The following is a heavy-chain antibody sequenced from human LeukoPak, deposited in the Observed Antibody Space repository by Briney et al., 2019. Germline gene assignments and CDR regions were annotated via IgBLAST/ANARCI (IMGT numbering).Heavy chain of an antibody. Sequence: ASVKVSCKASGYTFTGYYMHWVRQATGQGLEWMGWMNPNSGNTGYAQKFQGRVTITRNTSISTAYMELSSLRSEDTAVYYCARGYYDILTGYVYFDYWGQGTLVTVSS. D-gene: IGHD3-9*01. V-gene: IGHV1-8*03. CDR1: GYTFTGYY. J-gene: IGHJ4*02. CDR3: ARGYYDILTGYVYFDY. CDR2: MNPNSGNT.